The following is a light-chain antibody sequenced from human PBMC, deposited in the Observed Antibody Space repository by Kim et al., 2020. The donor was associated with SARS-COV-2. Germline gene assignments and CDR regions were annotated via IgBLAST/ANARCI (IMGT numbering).Light chain of an antibody. Sequence: GSPGERATRSCRASQSVSNDLAWYQQKPGQAPRLLISGASTRAAGIPARFSGSGSGTEFTLTINSLQSEDFAVYYCQQYSNWPLTFGPGTKVDIK. CDR2: GAS. J-gene: IGKJ3*01. CDR3: QQYSNWPLT. V-gene: IGKV3-15*01. CDR1: QSVSND.